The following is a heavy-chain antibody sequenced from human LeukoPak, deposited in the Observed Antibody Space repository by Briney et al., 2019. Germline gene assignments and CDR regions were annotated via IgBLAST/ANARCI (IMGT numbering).Heavy chain of an antibody. CDR2: ISGSGGST. J-gene: IGHJ6*02. V-gene: IGHV3-23*01. D-gene: IGHD6-19*01. Sequence: PGGSLRLSCAASGFTFSSYAMSWVRQAPGKGLEWVSAISGSGGSTYYADSVKGRFTISRDNSKNTLYLQMNSLRAEDTAVYYCARSPSVAGKFYGMDVWGQGTTVTVSS. CDR1: GFTFSSYA. CDR3: ARSPSVAGKFYGMDV.